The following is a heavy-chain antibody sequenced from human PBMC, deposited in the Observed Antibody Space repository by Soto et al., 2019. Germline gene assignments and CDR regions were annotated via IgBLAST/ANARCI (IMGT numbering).Heavy chain of an antibody. Sequence: EVQLVESGGGLVKPGGSLRLSCAASGFTFSSYSMNWVRQAPGKGLEWVSSISSSSSYIYYADSVKGRFTISRDNAKNSLYLQSHRLPAEDTAVYSCARDPLLPPFGSKTSDFDYWGQGTLVTVSS. D-gene: IGHD3-3*01. CDR2: ISSSSSYI. V-gene: IGHV3-21*01. CDR3: ARDPLLPPFGSKTSDFDY. CDR1: GFTFSSYS. J-gene: IGHJ4*02.